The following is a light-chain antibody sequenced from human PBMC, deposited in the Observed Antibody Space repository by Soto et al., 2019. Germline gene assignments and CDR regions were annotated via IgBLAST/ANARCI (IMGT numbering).Light chain of an antibody. CDR2: DAS. Sequence: DIQMTQSPSTLSASVGDRVTITCRASQSISSWLAWYQQKPGKAPKLLIYDASSLESGVPSRFSGSGSGTEFTLTISSLQPDDFAPYYCQQYNSPMYTFGQGTKLEIK. CDR1: QSISSW. V-gene: IGKV1-5*01. J-gene: IGKJ2*01. CDR3: QQYNSPMYT.